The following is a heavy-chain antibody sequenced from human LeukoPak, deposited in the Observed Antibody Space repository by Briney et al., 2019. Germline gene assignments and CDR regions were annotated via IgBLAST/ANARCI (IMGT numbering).Heavy chain of an antibody. Sequence: PSQTLSLTCAVSGGAISSGGYSWSRIRQPPGKGLEWIGYIYHSGSTYYNPSLKSRVTISVDRSKNQFSLKLSSVTAADTAVYSCARGVVATIDYFDYWGQGTLVTISS. J-gene: IGHJ4*02. D-gene: IGHD5-12*01. V-gene: IGHV4-30-2*01. CDR1: GGAISSGGYS. CDR2: IYHSGST. CDR3: ARGVVATIDYFDY.